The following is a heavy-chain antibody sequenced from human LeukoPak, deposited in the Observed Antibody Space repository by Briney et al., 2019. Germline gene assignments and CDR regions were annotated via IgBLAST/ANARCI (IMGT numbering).Heavy chain of an antibody. CDR2: IYYIGST. V-gene: IGHV4-59*01. CDR3: ARVPLGVWGGYRYSYYMDV. Sequence: PSETLSLTCTVSGDSIGSYYWSWIRQPPGKGLEWIGCIYYIGSTNYNPSLKSRVTISEDLSKNQFSLKLRSLTAADTAVYYCARVPLGVWGGYRYSYYMDVWGRGTTVTVSS. J-gene: IGHJ6*03. CDR1: GDSIGSYY. D-gene: IGHD3-16*02.